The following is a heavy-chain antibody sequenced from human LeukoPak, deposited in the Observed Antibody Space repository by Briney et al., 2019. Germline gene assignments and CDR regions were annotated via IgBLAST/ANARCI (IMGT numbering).Heavy chain of an antibody. Sequence: PGGSLRLSCAASGFTFSSYSMNWVRQAPGKGLEWVSYISSTSSTIYYADSVKGRFTISRDNAKNSLYLQMNSLRAEDTAVYYCARDNYDSSGYYYWFDPWGQGTLVTVSS. D-gene: IGHD3-22*01. CDR1: GFTFSSYS. CDR3: ARDNYDSSGYYYWFDP. V-gene: IGHV3-48*01. CDR2: ISSTSSTI. J-gene: IGHJ5*02.